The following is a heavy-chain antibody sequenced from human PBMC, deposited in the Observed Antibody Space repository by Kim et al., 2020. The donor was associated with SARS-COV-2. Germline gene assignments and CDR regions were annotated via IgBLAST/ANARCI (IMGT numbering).Heavy chain of an antibody. CDR3: AKAYYFDS. CDR2: GSKT. V-gene: IGHV3-23*01. Sequence: GSKTYYADSVKGRFTISRDNSKNTLYLQMNSLRAEDTAIYYCAKAYYFDSWGQGTLVTVSS. J-gene: IGHJ4*02.